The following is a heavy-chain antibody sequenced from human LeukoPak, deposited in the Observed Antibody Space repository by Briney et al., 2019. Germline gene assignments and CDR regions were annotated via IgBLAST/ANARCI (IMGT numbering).Heavy chain of an antibody. CDR3: ARTTPTVTTSSDL. V-gene: IGHV3-53*01. D-gene: IGHD4-17*01. CDR1: GFTVSSNP. J-gene: IGHJ2*01. Sequence: GGSLRLSCAASGFTVSSNPMSWVRQAPGKGLEWVSVTYSAGRSFYADSVKSRFTVSTDNSKNTLYLQMSSLRAEDTALYYCARTTPTVTTSSDLWGRGTLVTVSS. CDR2: TYSAGRS.